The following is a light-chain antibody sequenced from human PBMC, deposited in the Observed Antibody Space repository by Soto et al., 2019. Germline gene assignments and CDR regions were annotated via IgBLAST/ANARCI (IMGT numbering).Light chain of an antibody. CDR3: QQYGSSPRT. J-gene: IGKJ4*01. V-gene: IGKV3-20*01. CDR2: GAS. Sequence: EIVLTQSPGTLSLSPGERATLSCRASQSVNSTYLAWYQQKPGQPPRLLIYGASSRATGIPDRFSGSGSGTDFTLTISRLEPEDFAVYYCQQYGSSPRTFGGGTEVEIK. CDR1: QSVNSTY.